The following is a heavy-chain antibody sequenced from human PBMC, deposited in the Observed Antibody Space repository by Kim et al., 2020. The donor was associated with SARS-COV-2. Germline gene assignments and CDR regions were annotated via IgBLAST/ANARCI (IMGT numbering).Heavy chain of an antibody. Sequence: ASVKVSCKASGYTFTGYYMYWVRQAPGQGLEWMGRINPNSGGTNYAQKFQGRVTMTRDTSISTAYMELSRLRSDDTAVYYCARDLLGWNYDGNCWGQGTLVTVSS. J-gene: IGHJ4*02. D-gene: IGHD1-7*01. CDR3: ARDLLGWNYDGNC. CDR1: GYTFTGYY. CDR2: INPNSGGT. V-gene: IGHV1-2*06.